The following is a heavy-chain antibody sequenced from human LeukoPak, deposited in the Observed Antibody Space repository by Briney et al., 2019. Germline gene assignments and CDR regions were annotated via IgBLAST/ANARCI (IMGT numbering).Heavy chain of an antibody. CDR2: ISSSSTVM. CDR1: GFTFSSYS. J-gene: IGHJ4*02. Sequence: GGSLRLSCAASGFTFSSYSMNWVRQAPGKGLEWVSYISSSSTVMYYADSVKGRFTISRDSAKNSLYLQMNSLRDEDTAVYYCARDPLVLAHYFDYWGQGTLVTVSS. CDR3: ARDPLVLAHYFDY. V-gene: IGHV3-48*02. D-gene: IGHD6-13*01.